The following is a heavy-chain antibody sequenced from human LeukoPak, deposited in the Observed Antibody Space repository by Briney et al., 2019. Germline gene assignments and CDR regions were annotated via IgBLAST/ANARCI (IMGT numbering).Heavy chain of an antibody. J-gene: IGHJ4*02. CDR2: INPNSGGT. CDR1: GYTFTGYY. V-gene: IGHV1-2*02. Sequence: ASVNVSCKASGYTFTGYYMHWVRQAPGPGPEWMGWINPNSGGTNYAQKFQGRVTMTRDTSISTAYMELSRLRSDDTAVYDCARAKYSSSWSPPDYWGQGTLVTVSS. D-gene: IGHD6-13*01. CDR3: ARAKYSSSWSPPDY.